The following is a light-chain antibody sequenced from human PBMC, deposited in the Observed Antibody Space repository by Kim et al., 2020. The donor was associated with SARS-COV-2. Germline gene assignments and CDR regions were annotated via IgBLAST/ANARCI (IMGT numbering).Light chain of an antibody. Sequence: ASVGDRVTITCRASQDIRNYLAWYQQKPGKVPKLLIYAASALQSGVPSRFSGSESGTDFTLTISSLQPEDVATYYCQKYNSAPLTFGQGTKVDIK. J-gene: IGKJ1*01. CDR3: QKYNSAPLT. V-gene: IGKV1-27*01. CDR2: AAS. CDR1: QDIRNY.